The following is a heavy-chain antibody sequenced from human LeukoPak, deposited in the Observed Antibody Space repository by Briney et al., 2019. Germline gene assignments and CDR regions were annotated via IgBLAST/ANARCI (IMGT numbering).Heavy chain of an antibody. CDR2: IYYSGST. Sequence: PSETLSLTCTVSGGSISSYYWSWIRRPPGKGLEWIGYIYYSGSTNYNPSLKSRVTISVDTSKNQFSLKLSSVTAADTAVYYCARVRDIVVVPAAMRDAFDIWGQGTMVTVSS. CDR1: GGSISSYY. CDR3: ARVRDIVVVPAAMRDAFDI. J-gene: IGHJ3*02. V-gene: IGHV4-59*01. D-gene: IGHD2-2*01.